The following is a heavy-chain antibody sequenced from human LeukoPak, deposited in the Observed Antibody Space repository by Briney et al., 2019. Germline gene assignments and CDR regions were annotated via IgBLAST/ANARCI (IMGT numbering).Heavy chain of an antibody. J-gene: IGHJ4*02. CDR2: IHSSGST. CDR1: GESIRSRTYY. CDR3: ARTAH. Sequence: PSETLSLTCTVSGESIRSRTYYWGWIRQPPGKGLEWIGSIHSSGSTYYNPSLKSRVTISVDTSKNQFSLKLSSMSAVDTAVYYCARTAHWGQGTLVTVSS. V-gene: IGHV4-39*01.